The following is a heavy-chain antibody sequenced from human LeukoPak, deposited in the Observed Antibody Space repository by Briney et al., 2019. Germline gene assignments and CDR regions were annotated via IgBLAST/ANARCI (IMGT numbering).Heavy chain of an antibody. CDR2: ISSSSSTI. Sequence: GGSLRLSCAASGFTFSSYSMNWVRQAPGKGLEWVSYISSSSSTIYYADSVKGRFTISRDNAKNSLYLQMNSLRAEDTAVYYCARITYYYDSRPWYFDLWGRGTLVTVSS. CDR1: GFTFSSYS. J-gene: IGHJ2*01. D-gene: IGHD3-22*01. CDR3: ARITYYYDSRPWYFDL. V-gene: IGHV3-48*01.